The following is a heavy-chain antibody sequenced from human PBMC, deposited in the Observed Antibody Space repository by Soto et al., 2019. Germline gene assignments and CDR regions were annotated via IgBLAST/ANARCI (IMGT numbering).Heavy chain of an antibody. CDR2: LHTDGRHP. V-gene: IGHV3-74*01. D-gene: IGHD2-21*02. Sequence: EVQLVESGGGLVQPGGSLRLSCVASGFTFNYYWMHWVRQAPGKGLMWVSRLHTDGRHPDYADSVKGRFTISRDNAKNTLYLQMNNLRAEDTAMYYCARGGDPDYWGQGTLVTVSS. CDR3: ARGGDPDY. CDR1: GFTFNYYW. J-gene: IGHJ4*02.